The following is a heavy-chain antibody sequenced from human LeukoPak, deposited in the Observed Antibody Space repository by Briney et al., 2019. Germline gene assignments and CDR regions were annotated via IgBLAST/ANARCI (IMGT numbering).Heavy chain of an antibody. CDR3: ARGFGDWGLSWFDP. V-gene: IGHV4-59*01. CDR2: VYYSGST. D-gene: IGHD3-10*01. CDR1: GDSFSNYY. J-gene: IGHJ5*02. Sequence: SETLSLTCSVSGDSFSNYYWTWIRQPPGKGLEWIGYVYYSGSTNYNPSLKTRLHLSVDTSKNRFSLKLTSVTAADTAVYYCARGFGDWGLSWFDPWGQGTLVTVSS.